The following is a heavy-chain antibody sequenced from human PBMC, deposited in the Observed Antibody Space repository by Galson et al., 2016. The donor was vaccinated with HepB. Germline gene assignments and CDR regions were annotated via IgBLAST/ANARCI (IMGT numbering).Heavy chain of an antibody. Sequence: SLRLSCAASGFTFSSYVMHWVRQAPGKGLEWVAVIWFDGTNKYYAHSVKGRFTISRDDSKNTLYLQMTSLRAEDTAVYYCAREGGSDYFDTSGYYVDYWGQGTLVTVFS. CDR2: IWFDGTNK. V-gene: IGHV3-33*01. D-gene: IGHD3-22*01. CDR1: GFTFSSYV. J-gene: IGHJ4*02. CDR3: AREGGSDYFDTSGYYVDY.